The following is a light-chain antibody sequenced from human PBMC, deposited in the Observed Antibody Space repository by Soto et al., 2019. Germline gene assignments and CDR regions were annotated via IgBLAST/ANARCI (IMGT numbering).Light chain of an antibody. V-gene: IGLV3-9*01. J-gene: IGLJ3*02. CDR2: RDT. CDR3: QVYDSSTVV. Sequence: SYELTQPLSVSVALGQTARIICGGNNIGSKNVHWYQLNPGQAPVLVIYRDTNRPSGIPERFSGSNSGNTATLAISGAQAGDDGDYYCQVYDSSTVVFGGGTKLTVL. CDR1: NIGSKN.